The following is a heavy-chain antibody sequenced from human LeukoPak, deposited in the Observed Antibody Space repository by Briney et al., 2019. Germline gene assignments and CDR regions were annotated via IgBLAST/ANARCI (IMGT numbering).Heavy chain of an antibody. CDR3: ARGSPFIAAAVEGY. CDR2: ISAYNGNT. J-gene: IGHJ4*02. V-gene: IGHV1-18*01. D-gene: IGHD6-13*01. CDR1: GYTFTSYG. Sequence: ASVKVSCKASGYTFTSYGISWVRQSPGQGLEWMGWISAYNGNTNYAQKLQGRITMTPDTSTSTAYMELRSLRSDDTAVYYCARGSPFIAAAVEGYWGQGTLVTVSS.